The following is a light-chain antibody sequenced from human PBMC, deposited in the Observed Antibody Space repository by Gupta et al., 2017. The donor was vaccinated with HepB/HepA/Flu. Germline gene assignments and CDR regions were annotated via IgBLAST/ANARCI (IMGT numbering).Light chain of an antibody. Sequence: SYVLTQPPSVSVALGKQAPITCGGNNIGSKVVHWYPQRPGQAPVLVVYDDTDRPSGISERFSGSNSVNTATLTISRVEAGDEADYYCQVCDTTSDHYVSGTGTQVTVL. CDR1: NIGSKV. CDR2: DDT. V-gene: IGLV3-21*03. J-gene: IGLJ1*01. CDR3: QVCDTTSDHYV.